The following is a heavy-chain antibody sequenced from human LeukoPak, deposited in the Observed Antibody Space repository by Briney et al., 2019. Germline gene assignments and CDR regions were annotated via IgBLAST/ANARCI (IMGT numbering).Heavy chain of an antibody. D-gene: IGHD1-26*01. CDR3: ATAGYSETYYLLFDY. Sequence: ASVKVSCKVSTYTLSELSMHWVRLAPGKGLEWMGGFDPEDGETIYAQKFQGRVTMTEDTSTDTAYMELSRLRSEDTAVYYCATAGYSETYYLLFDYWGQGTLVTVSS. J-gene: IGHJ4*02. V-gene: IGHV1-24*01. CDR2: FDPEDGET. CDR1: TYTLSELS.